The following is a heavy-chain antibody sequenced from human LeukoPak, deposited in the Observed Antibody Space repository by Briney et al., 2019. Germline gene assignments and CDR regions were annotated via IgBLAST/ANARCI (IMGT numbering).Heavy chain of an antibody. V-gene: IGHV4-34*01. Sequence: SETLSLTCAVSGYSISSGYYWSWVRQPPGKGLEWIGEINHSGSTNYNPSLKSRVTISVDTSKNQFSLKLSSVTAADTAVYYCARDKYPSVPGCLWCWYNWFDPWGQGTLVTVSS. CDR1: GYSISSGYY. J-gene: IGHJ5*02. D-gene: IGHD4/OR15-4a*01. CDR2: INHSGST. CDR3: ARDKYPSVPGCLWCWYNWFDP.